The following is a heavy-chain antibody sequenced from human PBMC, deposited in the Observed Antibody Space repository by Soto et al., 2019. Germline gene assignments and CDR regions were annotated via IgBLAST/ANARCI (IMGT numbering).Heavy chain of an antibody. CDR3: ARVRLVYASYYSGMDV. J-gene: IGHJ6*02. D-gene: IGHD2-8*01. CDR1: GFTFSSYE. CDR2: ISSSGSTI. V-gene: IGHV3-48*03. Sequence: GSLRLSCAASGFTFSSYEMNWVRQAPGKGLEWVSYISSSGSTIYYADSVKGRFTISRDNAKNSLYLQMNSLRAEDTAVYYCARVRLVYASYYSGMDVWGQGTTVTVSS.